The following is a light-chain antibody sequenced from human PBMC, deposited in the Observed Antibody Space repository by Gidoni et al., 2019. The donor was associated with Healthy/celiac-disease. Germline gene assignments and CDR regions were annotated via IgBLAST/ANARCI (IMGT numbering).Light chain of an antibody. V-gene: IGKV1-39*01. Sequence: DVQLTQSPSSLSASVGDRGTITCRGSHSNSSSLNWYQQKPGEAPKLLIYAGSSLQSGVPSRFSGSGSGTDFTLTISSLQPDDFATYYCQQSYSTCTFGGGTKVEIK. CDR3: QQSYSTCT. J-gene: IGKJ4*01. CDR2: AGS. CDR1: HSNSSS.